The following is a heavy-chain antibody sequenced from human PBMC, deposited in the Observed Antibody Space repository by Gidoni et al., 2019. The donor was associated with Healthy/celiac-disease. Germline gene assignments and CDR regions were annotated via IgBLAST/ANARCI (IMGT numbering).Heavy chain of an antibody. CDR3: TRDHPPYRLLWFGDVNDYYYGMDV. CDR2: IRSKAYGGTT. Sequence: EVQLVESGGGLVQPGRSLRLSCTASGFTFGDYAMSWVRQAPGKGLEWVGFIRSKAYGGTTEYAASVKGRFTISRDDSKSIAYLQMNSLKTEDTAVYYCTRDHPPYRLLWFGDVNDYYYGMDVWGQGTTVTVSS. J-gene: IGHJ6*02. D-gene: IGHD3-10*01. V-gene: IGHV3-49*04. CDR1: GFTFGDYA.